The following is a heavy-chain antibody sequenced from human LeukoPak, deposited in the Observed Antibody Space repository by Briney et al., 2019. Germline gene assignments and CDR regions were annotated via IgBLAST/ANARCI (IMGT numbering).Heavy chain of an antibody. CDR1: GFTFSSYS. Sequence: GGSLRLSCAASGFTFSSYSMNWIRQAPGKGLEWVSSISSSTSYIYYADSVKGRFTISKDNAKNSLYLQMNSLRAEDAAVYYCARAGGSTVSHSDYWGQGTLVTVSS. CDR2: ISSSTSYI. V-gene: IGHV3-21*01. CDR3: ARAGGSTVSHSDY. J-gene: IGHJ4*02. D-gene: IGHD4-17*01.